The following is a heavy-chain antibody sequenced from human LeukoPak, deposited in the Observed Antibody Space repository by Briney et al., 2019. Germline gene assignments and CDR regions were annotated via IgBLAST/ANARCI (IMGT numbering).Heavy chain of an antibody. CDR3: AKKGGSSGRYDYLDY. D-gene: IGHD6-19*01. J-gene: IGHJ4*02. CDR1: GFTFSSYS. Sequence: GGSLRLSCAASGFTFSSYSMNWVRQAPGKGLEWVSSISSSSSYIYYADSVKGRFTVYRDNSKKTVWLQMNSLRAEDTAVYYCAKKGGSSGRYDYLDYWGQGTLVTVSS. CDR2: ISSSSSYI. V-gene: IGHV3-21*01.